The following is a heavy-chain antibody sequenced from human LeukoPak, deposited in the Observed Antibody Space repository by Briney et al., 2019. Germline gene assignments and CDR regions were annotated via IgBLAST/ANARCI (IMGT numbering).Heavy chain of an antibody. V-gene: IGHV3-15*05. CDR2: IKSKTHGGTT. J-gene: IGHJ4*02. CDR3: TVSTAPGLDY. CDR1: GFTFSSAW. Sequence: GGSLRLSCAASGFTFSSAWMSWVRQAPGKGLEWVGRIKSKTHGGTTDYSATVKGRFTISREDSENTLYLQMNSLKTDDTGVYYCTVSTAPGLDYWGQGTLVTVSS.